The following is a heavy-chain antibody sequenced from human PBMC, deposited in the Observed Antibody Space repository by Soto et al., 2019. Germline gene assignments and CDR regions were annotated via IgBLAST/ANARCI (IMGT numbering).Heavy chain of an antibody. D-gene: IGHD3-22*01. J-gene: IGHJ4*02. Sequence: SVKVSCKASGYTFTSYYMHWVRQAPGQGLEWMGGIIPIFGTANYAQKFQGRVTITADESTSTAYMELSSLRSEDTAVYYCASQRNSYDSSGDYSPDGCDYWGQGTLVTVS. CDR3: ASQRNSYDSSGDYSPDGCDY. V-gene: IGHV1-69*01. CDR1: GYTFTSYY. CDR2: IIPIFGTA.